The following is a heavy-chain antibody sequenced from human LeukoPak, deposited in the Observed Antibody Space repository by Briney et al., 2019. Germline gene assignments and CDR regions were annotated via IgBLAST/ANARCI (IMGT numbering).Heavy chain of an antibody. CDR1: GFTFSSYW. J-gene: IGHJ5*02. CDR2: INSDGSST. Sequence: GGSLRLSCAASGFTFSSYWMHWVRHAPGKGLVWVSRINSDGSSTSYADSVKGRFTISRDNAKNTLYLQMNSLRAEDTAVYYCARDHSSGWYRGNWFDPWGQGTLVTVSS. D-gene: IGHD6-19*01. V-gene: IGHV3-74*01. CDR3: ARDHSSGWYRGNWFDP.